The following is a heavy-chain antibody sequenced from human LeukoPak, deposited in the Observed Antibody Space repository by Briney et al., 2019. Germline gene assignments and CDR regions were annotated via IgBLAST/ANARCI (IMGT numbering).Heavy chain of an antibody. CDR3: AKKFGDGIVAAGLRFDP. CDR2: ISAYNGNT. CDR1: DYTFTSYG. Sequence: ASVKVSCKASDYTFTSYGISWVRQAPGQGLEWMGWISAYNGNTNYAQKLQGRVTMTTDTSMSTAYMELRSLRSDDTAVYYCAKKFGDGIVAAGLRFDPWGQGTLVTVSS. V-gene: IGHV1-18*01. D-gene: IGHD6-13*01. J-gene: IGHJ5*02.